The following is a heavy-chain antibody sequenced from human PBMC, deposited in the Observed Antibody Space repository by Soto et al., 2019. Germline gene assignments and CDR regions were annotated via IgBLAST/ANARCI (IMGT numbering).Heavy chain of an antibody. CDR2: FIPIMGII. CDR1: GGTFSTYN. V-gene: IGHV1-69*08. Sequence: QVQLVQSGAEVKKPGSSVKVSCKASGGTFSTYNITWVRQAPGQELEWMGRFIPIMGIINYAQKFQGRVNITADKFTGTAYMELTRLRADDTGVYYCAGDPDSHYNDSHASSYPWGQGTLVTVSS. J-gene: IGHJ5*02. CDR3: AGDPDSHYNDSHASSYP. D-gene: IGHD3-22*01.